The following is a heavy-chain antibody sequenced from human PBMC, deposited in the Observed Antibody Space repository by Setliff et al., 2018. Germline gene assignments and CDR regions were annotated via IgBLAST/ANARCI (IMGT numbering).Heavy chain of an antibody. CDR3: ASDPYLPRGDWFDP. CDR2: IYYSGST. Sequence: SETLSLTCTVSGGSISSSSYYWGWIRQPPGKGLEWIGSIYYSGSTYYNPSLKSRVTISVDTSKNQFSLKLSSVTAADTAVYYCASDPYLPRGDWFDPWGQGTLVTVSS. CDR1: GGSISSSSYY. V-gene: IGHV4-39*07. J-gene: IGHJ5*02. D-gene: IGHD3-10*01.